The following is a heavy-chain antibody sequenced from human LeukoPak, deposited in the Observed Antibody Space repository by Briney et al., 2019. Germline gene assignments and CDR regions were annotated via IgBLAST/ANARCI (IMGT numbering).Heavy chain of an antibody. CDR2: VSGDVGRT. CDR3: AKAWDSSGWGPQYFYH. J-gene: IGHJ1*01. CDR1: GFTFSTYA. D-gene: IGHD6-19*01. V-gene: IGHV3-23*01. Sequence: GGSLRLSCAASGFTFSTYAMNWVRQAPGKGLEWVSAVSGDVGRTYYADSVKDPFTISRENSKNTLHLQMNSLRAEDTAVYYCAKAWDSSGWGPQYFYHWGQGTLVTVSS.